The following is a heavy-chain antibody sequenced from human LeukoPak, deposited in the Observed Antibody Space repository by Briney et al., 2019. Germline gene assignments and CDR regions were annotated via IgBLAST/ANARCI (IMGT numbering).Heavy chain of an antibody. CDR1: GYTFTSYD. Sequence: ASVKVSCKASGYTFTSYDINWVRQATGQGLEWMGWMNPNSGNTGYAQKFQGRVTMTRNTSISTAYMELSSLRSEDTAVYYCARDRGPSIAAVNYYYYMDVWGKGTTVTVSS. CDR3: ARDRGPSIAAVNYYYYMDV. CDR2: MNPNSGNT. D-gene: IGHD6-6*01. J-gene: IGHJ6*03. V-gene: IGHV1-8*01.